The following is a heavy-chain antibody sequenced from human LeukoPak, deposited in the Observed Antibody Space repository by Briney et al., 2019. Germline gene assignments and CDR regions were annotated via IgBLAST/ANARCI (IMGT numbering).Heavy chain of an antibody. CDR3: AREIGGGFHYFHS. J-gene: IGHJ4*02. CDR2: ISTTGGST. Sequence: GSLRLSCSASGFTFSNYAMHWVRQSPGKGPEYVSAISTTGGSTYYADSVKGRFTISRDNSQNTLPLQMNSLRAEDTAMYYCAREIGGGFHYFHSWGQGNPVTVSS. CDR1: GFTFSNYA. V-gene: IGHV3-64*04. D-gene: IGHD1-26*01.